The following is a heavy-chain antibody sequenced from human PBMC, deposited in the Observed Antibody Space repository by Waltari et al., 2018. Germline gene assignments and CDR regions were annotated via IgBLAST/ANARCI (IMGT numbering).Heavy chain of an antibody. CDR1: GFPFCTSG. J-gene: IGHJ4*02. CDR2: IRYDGSNK. V-gene: IGHV3-30*02. D-gene: IGHD6-6*01. Sequence: QVQLLESGGGGVQPGGSLGLSWSAPGFPFCTSGMHWVRQAPGKGLEWVAFIRYDGSNKYYADSVKGRFTISRDNSKNTLYLQMNSLRAEDTAVYYCAARPQGVYWGQGTLVTVSS. CDR3: AARPQGVY.